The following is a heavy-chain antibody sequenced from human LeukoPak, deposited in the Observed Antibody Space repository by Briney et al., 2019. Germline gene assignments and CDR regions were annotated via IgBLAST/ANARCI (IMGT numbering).Heavy chain of an antibody. D-gene: IGHD3-10*01. CDR2: INHSGST. CDR3: AGGRVRRFGNYMGGYYYMDV. CDR1: GGSFSGYY. V-gene: IGHV4-34*01. Sequence: PSETLSLTCAVYGGSFSGYYWSWIRQPPGKGPEWIGEINHSGSTNYNPSLKSRVTISVDTSKNQFSLKLSSVTAADTAVYYSAGGRVRRFGNYMGGYYYMDVWAKGPRSPSP. J-gene: IGHJ6*03.